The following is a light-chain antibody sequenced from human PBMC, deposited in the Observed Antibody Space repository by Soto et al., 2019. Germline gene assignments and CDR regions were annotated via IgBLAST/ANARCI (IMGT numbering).Light chain of an antibody. CDR1: QSISSY. V-gene: IGKV1-39*01. CDR2: AAS. Sequence: IQMTQSPSSVSASVVASLTITCPASQSISSYLNWYQQNPGKAPKLLIYAASSLQSGVPSRFSGSGSGTDFPLTISSLQPEDFATYYCQQSYSTPQYTFGQGSKVDMK. J-gene: IGKJ2*01. CDR3: QQSYSTPQYT.